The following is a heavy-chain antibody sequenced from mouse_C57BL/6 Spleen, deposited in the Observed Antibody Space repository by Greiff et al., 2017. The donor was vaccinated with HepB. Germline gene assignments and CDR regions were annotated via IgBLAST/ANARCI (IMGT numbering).Heavy chain of an antibody. CDR2: IDPETGGT. J-gene: IGHJ2*01. CDR3: TRGNYGRDYFDY. Sequence: QVQLQQSGAELVRPGASVTLSCKASGYTFTDYEMHWVKQTPVHGLEWIGAIDPETGGTAYNQKFKGKAILTADKSSSTAYMELRSLTSEDSAVYYCTRGNYGRDYFDYGGQGTTLTVSS. V-gene: IGHV1-15*01. CDR1: GYTFTDYE. D-gene: IGHD1-2*01.